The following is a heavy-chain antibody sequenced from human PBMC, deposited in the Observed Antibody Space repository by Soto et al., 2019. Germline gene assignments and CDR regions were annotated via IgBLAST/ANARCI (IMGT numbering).Heavy chain of an antibody. J-gene: IGHJ3*02. CDR2: ISSSGSTI. V-gene: IGHV3-48*03. D-gene: IGHD1-1*01. CDR1: GFTFSSYE. CDR3: AREGAVQLERRAFDI. Sequence: GGSLRLSCAASGFTFSSYEMNWVRQAPGKGLEWVSYISSSGSTIYYADSVKGRFTISRDNAKNSLYLQMNSLRAEDTAVYYCAREGAVQLERRAFDIWGKGTMVTVSS.